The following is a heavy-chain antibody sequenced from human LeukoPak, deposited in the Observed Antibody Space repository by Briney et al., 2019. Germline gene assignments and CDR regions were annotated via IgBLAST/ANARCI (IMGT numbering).Heavy chain of an antibody. Sequence: ASVKVSCKASGYTFTGYYVHWVRRAPGQGLEWMGWINPNSGGTNYAQKFQGRVTMTRDTSISTAYMELSRLRSDDTAVYYCARVGTDWSYYFDYWGQGTLVTVSS. J-gene: IGHJ4*02. D-gene: IGHD3/OR15-3a*01. V-gene: IGHV1-2*02. CDR2: INPNSGGT. CDR3: ARVGTDWSYYFDY. CDR1: GYTFTGYY.